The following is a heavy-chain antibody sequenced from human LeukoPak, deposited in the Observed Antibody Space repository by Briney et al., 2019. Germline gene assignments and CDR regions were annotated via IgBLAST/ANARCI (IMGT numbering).Heavy chain of an antibody. Sequence: SETLSLTCTVSGGSISSYYWNWIRQPAGKGLEWIGRIYSSGSTNYNPSLKSRVTMSVDTSKNQFSLKLSSVTAADTAVYYCARDPIYYYDSSGYHITGAFDIWGQGTMVTVSS. V-gene: IGHV4-4*07. CDR1: GGSISSYY. J-gene: IGHJ3*02. D-gene: IGHD3-22*01. CDR3: ARDPIYYYDSSGYHITGAFDI. CDR2: IYSSGST.